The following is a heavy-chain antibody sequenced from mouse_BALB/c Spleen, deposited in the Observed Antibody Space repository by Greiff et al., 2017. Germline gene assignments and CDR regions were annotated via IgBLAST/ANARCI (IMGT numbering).Heavy chain of an antibody. CDR1: GFTFSSYA. J-gene: IGHJ4*01. D-gene: IGHD2-4*01. Sequence: DVMLVESGGGLVKPGGSLKLSCAASGFTFSSYAMSWVRQTPEKRLEWVATISSGGSYTYYPDSVKGRFTISRDNAKNTLYLQMSSLRSEDTAMYYCAREGTTMITTAMDYWGQGTSVTVSS. CDR2: ISSGGSYT. V-gene: IGHV5-9-1*01. CDR3: AREGTTMITTAMDY.